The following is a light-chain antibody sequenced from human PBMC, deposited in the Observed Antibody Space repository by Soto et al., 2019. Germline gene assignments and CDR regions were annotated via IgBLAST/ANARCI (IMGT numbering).Light chain of an antibody. CDR3: QQYNALWCT. Sequence: DIQMTQSPATLSASLGDRVTITCRASQTINRWLAWYQQKSRKAPKLLIYDGSTLQSGVPSRFSGSGSGTEFTLTISSLQPDDVATYYCQQYNALWCTFGQGTKV. J-gene: IGKJ2*02. CDR2: DGS. V-gene: IGKV1-5*01. CDR1: QTINRW.